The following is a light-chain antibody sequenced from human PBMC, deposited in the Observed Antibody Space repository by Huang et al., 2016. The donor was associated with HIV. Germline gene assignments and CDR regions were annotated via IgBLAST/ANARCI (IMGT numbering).Light chain of an antibody. CDR3: HHYSNWPPAYT. J-gene: IGKJ2*01. CDR1: ESVGSN. CDR2: DAS. V-gene: IGKV3-15*01. Sequence: IVMTQSPATLSVSPGERATLSGRASESVGSNLAWYQQKPGQAPRLLIFDASARASGFPARFSGSGFGTEFTLTISSLQSEDFAVYYCHHYSNWPPAYTFGQGTKLEIK.